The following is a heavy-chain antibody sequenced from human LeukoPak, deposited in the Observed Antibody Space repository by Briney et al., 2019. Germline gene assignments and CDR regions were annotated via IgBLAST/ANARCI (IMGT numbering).Heavy chain of an antibody. V-gene: IGHV3-21*01. CDR2: ITSRSSYI. D-gene: IGHD2-15*01. J-gene: IGHJ3*02. Sequence: GGSLRLSCAASGFTFSSYTMNWVRQAPGKGLEWVSSITSRSSYIYYADSMKGRFTISRDNARNSLYLQMNSLRAEDTAMYFCARDSSPYCSGGSCTAFDIWGQGTMVTVSS. CDR1: GFTFSSYT. CDR3: ARDSSPYCSGGSCTAFDI.